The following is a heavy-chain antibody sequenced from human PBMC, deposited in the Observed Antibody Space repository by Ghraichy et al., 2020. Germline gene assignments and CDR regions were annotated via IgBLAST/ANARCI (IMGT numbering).Heavy chain of an antibody. J-gene: IGHJ3*02. V-gene: IGHV3-21*01. CDR1: GFTFSSYS. CDR3: ARDRHYYDFWSGYSGDAFDI. D-gene: IGHD3-3*01. Sequence: GGSLRLSCAASGFTFSSYSMNWVRQAPGKGLEWVSSINSNSSYIYYADSVKGRFTISRDNAKNSLYLQMNSLRAEDTAVYYCARDRHYYDFWSGYSGDAFDIWGQGTMVTVSS. CDR2: INSNSSYI.